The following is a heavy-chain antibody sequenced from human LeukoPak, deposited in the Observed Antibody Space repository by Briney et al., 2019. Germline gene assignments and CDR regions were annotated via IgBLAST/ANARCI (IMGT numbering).Heavy chain of an antibody. CDR2: IYYSGST. CDR1: GGSISSGNYY. CDR3: ARVEYSSSWYYFDY. D-gene: IGHD6-13*01. V-gene: IGHV4-30-4*01. J-gene: IGHJ4*02. Sequence: SQTLSLTCTVSGGSISSGNYYWSWIRQPPGKGLEWIGYIYYSGSTYYNPSLKSRVTISVDTSKNQFSLKLSSVTAADTTVYYCARVEYSSSWYYFDYWGQGTLVTVSS.